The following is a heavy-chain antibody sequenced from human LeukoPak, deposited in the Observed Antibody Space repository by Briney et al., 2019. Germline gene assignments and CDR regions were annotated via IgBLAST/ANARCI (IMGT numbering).Heavy chain of an antibody. CDR2: ISYDGSNK. CDR3: AGDYDFWSGPGGY. D-gene: IGHD3-3*01. J-gene: IGHJ4*02. V-gene: IGHV3-30-3*01. Sequence: PGGSLRLSCAASVFTFSSYAMHWVRQAPGKGLEWVAVISYDGSNKYYADSVKGRFTISRDNSKNTLYLQMNSLRAEDTAVYYCAGDYDFWSGPGGYWGQGTLVTVSS. CDR1: VFTFSSYA.